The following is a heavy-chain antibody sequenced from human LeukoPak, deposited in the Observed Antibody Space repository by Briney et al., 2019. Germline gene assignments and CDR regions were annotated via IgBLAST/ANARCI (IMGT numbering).Heavy chain of an antibody. Sequence: SETLSLTSAVYGGSFSGYYWSWIRQPPGKGLEWIGEINHSGSTNYNPSLKSRVTISVDTSKNQFSLKLSSVTAADTAVYYCARRGWVGWFDPWGQGTLVTVSS. J-gene: IGHJ5*02. CDR1: GGSFSGYY. V-gene: IGHV4-34*01. CDR2: INHSGST. CDR3: ARRGWVGWFDP. D-gene: IGHD6-19*01.